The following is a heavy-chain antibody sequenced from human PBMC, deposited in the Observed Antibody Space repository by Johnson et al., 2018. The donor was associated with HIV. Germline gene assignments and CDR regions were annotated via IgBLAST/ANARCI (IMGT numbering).Heavy chain of an antibody. CDR2: ISSSGSTI. J-gene: IGHJ3*02. V-gene: IGHV3-48*04. CDR1: GFAFSNYA. CDR3: ARGSGVGAFDI. D-gene: IGHD7-27*01. Sequence: VQLVESGGGLVQPGGSLRLSCAASGFAFSNYAMTWVRQAPGKGLEWISYISSSGSTIYYADSVKGRFTSSRDNSKNSLYLQMSSLRVEDTAVYYCARGSGVGAFDICGQGTMVTVSS.